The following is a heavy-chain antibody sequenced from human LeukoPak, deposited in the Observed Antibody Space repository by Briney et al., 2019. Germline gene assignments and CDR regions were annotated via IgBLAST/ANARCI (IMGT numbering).Heavy chain of an antibody. D-gene: IGHD4-17*01. CDR1: GGSISSYY. Sequence: SETLSLTCTVSGGSISSYYWSWIRQPPGKGLEWIGYIYYSGSTNYNPSLKSRVTISVDTSKNQFSLKLSSVTAADTAVYYCARQVDYARRWYFDYWGQGTLVTVSS. V-gene: IGHV4-59*08. CDR2: IYYSGST. J-gene: IGHJ4*02. CDR3: ARQVDYARRWYFDY.